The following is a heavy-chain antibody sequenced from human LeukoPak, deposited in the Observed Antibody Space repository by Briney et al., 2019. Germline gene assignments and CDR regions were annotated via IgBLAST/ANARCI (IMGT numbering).Heavy chain of an antibody. CDR3: ARAATTVTHFDY. V-gene: IGHV3-66*01. CDR2: IYSGGST. D-gene: IGHD4-11*01. CDR1: GFTVSSNY. Sequence: PGGSLRLSCAASGFTVSSNYMSWVRQAPGKGLEWVSVIYSGGSTYYADSVKGRFTISRDNSKNTLYLQMNSLRAEDTAVYYCARAATTVTHFDYWGQGTLVTVSS. J-gene: IGHJ4*02.